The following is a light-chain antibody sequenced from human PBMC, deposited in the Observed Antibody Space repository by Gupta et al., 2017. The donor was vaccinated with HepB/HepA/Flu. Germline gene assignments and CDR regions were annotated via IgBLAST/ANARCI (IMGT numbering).Light chain of an antibody. CDR3: SSNTTNSHV. V-gene: IGLV2-14*01. Sequence: SALTQPASVSVCAGQSITISCTGTSSDVGGYNYVSWYQQPPGKAPKLIIYDVSSRPSGVSNRCSGSKSGNTAALTISGIQAEDEGDYYCSSNTTNSHVFGGGTKLTVL. J-gene: IGLJ3*02. CDR1: SSDVGGYNY. CDR2: DVS.